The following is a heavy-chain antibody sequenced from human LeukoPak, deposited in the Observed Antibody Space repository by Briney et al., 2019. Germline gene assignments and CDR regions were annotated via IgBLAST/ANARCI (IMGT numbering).Heavy chain of an antibody. D-gene: IGHD3/OR15-3a*01. J-gene: IGHJ4*02. CDR2: INLDGTEE. Sequence: GGSLRLSCAASGFVFSTYWITWFRQAPGKGLEWVANINLDGTEEHYVDSSLKGRFTISRDNAKNSLYLQMTSLRVEDTAVYYCASGRHDFLHWGQGTLVTVSS. V-gene: IGHV3-7*01. CDR1: GFVFSTYW. CDR3: ASGRHDFLH.